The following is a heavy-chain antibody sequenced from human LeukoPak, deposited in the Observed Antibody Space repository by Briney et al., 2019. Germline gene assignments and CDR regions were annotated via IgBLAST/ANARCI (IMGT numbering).Heavy chain of an antibody. J-gene: IGHJ2*01. V-gene: IGHV3-23*01. Sequence: PGGSLRLSCAASGFTFSSYWMSWVRQAPGKGLEWVSAISGSGGSTYYADSVKGRLTISRDNSKNTLYLQMNSLRAEDTAVYYCANLVGYYDSSGYYYDWYFDLWGRGTLVTVSS. CDR1: GFTFSSYW. CDR3: ANLVGYYDSSGYYYDWYFDL. CDR2: ISGSGGST. D-gene: IGHD3-22*01.